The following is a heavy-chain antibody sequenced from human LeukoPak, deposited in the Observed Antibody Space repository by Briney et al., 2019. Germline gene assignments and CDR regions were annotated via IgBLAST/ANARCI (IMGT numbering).Heavy chain of an antibody. CDR3: ARARSSYGYGDAFDI. D-gene: IGHD5-18*01. CDR2: ISSSSSTI. Sequence: TGGSLRLSCAASGFTFSSYEMNWVRQAPGKGLEWVSYISSSSSTIYYADSVKGRFTISRDNAKNSLYLQMNSLRAEDTAVYYCARARSSYGYGDAFDIWGQGTMVTVSS. V-gene: IGHV3-48*01. J-gene: IGHJ3*02. CDR1: GFTFSSYE.